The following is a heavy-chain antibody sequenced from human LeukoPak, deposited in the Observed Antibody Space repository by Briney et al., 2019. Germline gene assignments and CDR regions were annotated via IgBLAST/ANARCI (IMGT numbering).Heavy chain of an antibody. CDR2: ISGSGGTT. CDR3: AKVNGWNGMDV. V-gene: IGHV3-23*01. D-gene: IGHD1-1*01. CDR1: GFTFSNYA. Sequence: GGSLRLSCAASGFTFSNYAMSWVRQAPGKGLEWVSAISGSGGTTYYADSVKGRFTISRDNSKNTLYVQMNSLRAEDTAVYYCAKVNGWNGMDVWGQGTTVTASS. J-gene: IGHJ6*02.